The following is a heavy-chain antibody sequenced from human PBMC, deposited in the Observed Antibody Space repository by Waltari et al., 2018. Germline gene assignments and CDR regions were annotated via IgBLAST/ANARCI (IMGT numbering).Heavy chain of an antibody. V-gene: IGHV4-4*07. Sequence: QVQLQESGPGLVKPSETLSLTCTVSGGSISSYYWSWIRQPAGKGREWIGLIYTRGCTNYNPSLKSRVTMSVDTSKNQFSLKLSSVTAADTAVYYCARGSNSWYYWFDPWGQGTLVTVSS. CDR3: ARGSNSWYYWFDP. CDR1: GGSISSYY. D-gene: IGHD6-13*01. CDR2: IYTRGCT. J-gene: IGHJ5*02.